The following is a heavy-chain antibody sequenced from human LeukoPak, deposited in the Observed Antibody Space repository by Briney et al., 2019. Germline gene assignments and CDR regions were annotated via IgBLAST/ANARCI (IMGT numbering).Heavy chain of an antibody. CDR1: GFTFSSYW. CDR3: ARAVTSSRANDY. CDR2: IRQDGNEK. Sequence: GGSLRLSCGASGFTFSSYWMSWVRQVPGKGLEWVANIRQDGNEKYYVDSVKGRFTISRDNAMNSLYLQMNSLRAEDTAIYYCARAVTSSRANDYWGQGTLVAVSS. J-gene: IGHJ4*02. D-gene: IGHD2-2*01. V-gene: IGHV3-7*04.